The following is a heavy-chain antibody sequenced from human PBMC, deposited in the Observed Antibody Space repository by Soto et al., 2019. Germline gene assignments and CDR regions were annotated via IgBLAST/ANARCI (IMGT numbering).Heavy chain of an antibody. J-gene: IGHJ1*01. D-gene: IGHD3-9*01. Sequence: SETLSLTCTVSGGPISRHYWNWIRQPPGKGLEWIGYVSYSGSTDYHPSLKSRVTISIDTSKNQFSLKLTSVTAADTAFYYCARGTSLYSPSWDPFEIWGHGTLVTVSS. CDR3: ARGTSLYSPSWDPFEI. V-gene: IGHV4-59*11. CDR2: VSYSGST. CDR1: GGPISRHY.